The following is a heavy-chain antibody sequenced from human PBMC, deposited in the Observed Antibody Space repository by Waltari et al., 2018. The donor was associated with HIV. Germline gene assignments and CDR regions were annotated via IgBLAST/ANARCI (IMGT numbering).Heavy chain of an antibody. CDR1: GFTFSSYA. D-gene: IGHD6-13*01. Sequence: QVQLVESGGGVVQSGRSLRLSCAASGFTFSSYAMHCVRPAPGKGLEWVAVISYDGSNKYYADSVKGRFTISRDNSKNTLYLQMNSLRAEDTAVYFCASALRIVAANDYWGQGTLVTVSS. V-gene: IGHV3-30*01. CDR2: ISYDGSNK. J-gene: IGHJ4*02. CDR3: ASALRIVAANDY.